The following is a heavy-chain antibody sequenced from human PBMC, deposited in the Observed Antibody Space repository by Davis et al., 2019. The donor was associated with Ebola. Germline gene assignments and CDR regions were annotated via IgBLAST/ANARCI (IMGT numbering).Heavy chain of an antibody. J-gene: IGHJ5*02. CDR3: ARQTYSGSGSGFDP. CDR2: VYYSGTT. D-gene: IGHD3-10*01. V-gene: IGHV4-39*01. Sequence: WVRQAPGKGLEWVGTVYYSGTTYYNPSLKSRLAISVDTSRNQFSLRLRPVTATDTAVYYCARQTYSGSGSGFDPWGPGTLVTVSS.